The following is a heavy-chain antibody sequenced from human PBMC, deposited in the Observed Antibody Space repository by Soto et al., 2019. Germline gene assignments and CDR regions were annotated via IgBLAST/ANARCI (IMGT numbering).Heavy chain of an antibody. CDR2: ISAHNGDT. D-gene: IGHD2-15*01. V-gene: IGHV1-18*04. J-gene: IGHJ5*02. CDR1: GYSFATYG. Sequence: ASVKVSCKASGYSFATYGFSWVRQAPGQGLECVGWISAHNGDTHYSQKFQGRVTLTTDTSTNTGYMELSSLRSEDTAVYYCATVGGLGYCSGGSCRTTPWGQGTLVTVSS. CDR3: ATVGGLGYCSGGSCRTTP.